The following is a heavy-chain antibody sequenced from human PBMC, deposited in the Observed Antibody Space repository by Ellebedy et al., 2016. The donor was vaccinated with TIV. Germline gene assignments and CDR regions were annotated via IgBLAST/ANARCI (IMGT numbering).Heavy chain of an antibody. V-gene: IGHV4-39*01. J-gene: IGHJ4*02. Sequence: MPSETLSLTCTVSGGSISSSSYYWGWIRQPPGKGLGWIGSIYYSGSTYYNPSLKSRVTISVDTSKNQFSLKLSSVTAADTAAYYCARPPIVGGTVAFDYWGQGILVTVSS. CDR1: GGSISSSSYY. CDR3: ARPPIVGGTVAFDY. CDR2: IYYSGST. D-gene: IGHD1-26*01.